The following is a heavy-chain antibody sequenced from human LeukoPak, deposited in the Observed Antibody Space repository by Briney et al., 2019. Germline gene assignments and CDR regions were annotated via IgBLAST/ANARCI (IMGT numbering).Heavy chain of an antibody. CDR3: ARLVLRFNWFDP. D-gene: IGHD3-3*01. J-gene: IGHJ5*02. CDR1: GFTFSSYW. Sequence: GGSLRLSCADSGFTFSSYWMSWVRQAPGKGLEWVANIKQDGSEKYYVDSVKGRFTISRDNAKNSLYLQMNSLRAEDTAVYYCARLVLRFNWFDPWGQGTLVTVSS. V-gene: IGHV3-7*01. CDR2: IKQDGSEK.